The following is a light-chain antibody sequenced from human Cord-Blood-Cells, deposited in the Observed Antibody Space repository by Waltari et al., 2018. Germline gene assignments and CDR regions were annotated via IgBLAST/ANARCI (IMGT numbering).Light chain of an antibody. CDR3: QQRSNWIT. J-gene: IGKJ5*01. Sequence: EIVLTQSPATLSLSPGERATLPCRASQSVSSHLAWYQQKPGQAPRLLIYDASNRATGIPARFSGSGSGTDFTLTISSLEPEDFAVYYCQQRSNWITFGQGTRLEIK. CDR1: QSVSSH. V-gene: IGKV3-11*01. CDR2: DAS.